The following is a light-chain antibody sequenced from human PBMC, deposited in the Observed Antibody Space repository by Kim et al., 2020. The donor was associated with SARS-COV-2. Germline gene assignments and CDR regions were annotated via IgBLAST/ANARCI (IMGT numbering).Light chain of an antibody. V-gene: IGLV6-57*02. CDR2: EDN. J-gene: IGLJ3*02. CDR3: QSYDSSNWV. CDR1: SGGIARNY. Sequence: GKPVPLSRPGSSGGIARNYVQWYQQRPGSAPTTVIYEDNQRPSGVPDRFSGSIDSSSNSASLTISGLKTEDEADYYCQSYDSSNWVFGGGTQLTVL.